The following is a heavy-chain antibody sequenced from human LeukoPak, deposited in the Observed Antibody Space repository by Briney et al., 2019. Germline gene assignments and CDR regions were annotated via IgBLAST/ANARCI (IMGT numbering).Heavy chain of an antibody. Sequence: GGSLRLSCAASGFTFSSYAMSWVRQAPGKGLEWVSAISGSGGSTYYADSVKGRFTISRDNSKNTLYLQMNSLRAEDTAVYYCARGRMDTAMALLHYWGQGTLVTVSS. V-gene: IGHV3-23*01. CDR1: GFTFSSYA. J-gene: IGHJ4*02. CDR3: ARGRMDTAMALLHY. CDR2: ISGSGGST. D-gene: IGHD5-18*01.